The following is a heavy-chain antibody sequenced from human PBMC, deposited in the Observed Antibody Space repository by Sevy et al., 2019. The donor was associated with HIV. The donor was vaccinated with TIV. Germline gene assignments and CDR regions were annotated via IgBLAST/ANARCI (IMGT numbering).Heavy chain of an antibody. CDR2: ITSSGSSI. CDR1: GFTFSNYE. D-gene: IGHD3-22*01. Sequence: GGSLILSCAASGFTFSNYEMNWVRQAPGKGLEWVSHITSSGSSIYYADSVKGRFTISRDNAKNSLYLQMNSLRVEDTAVYYCARNGGAYDTGFDPWGQGTLVTVSS. J-gene: IGHJ5*02. V-gene: IGHV3-48*03. CDR3: ARNGGAYDTGFDP.